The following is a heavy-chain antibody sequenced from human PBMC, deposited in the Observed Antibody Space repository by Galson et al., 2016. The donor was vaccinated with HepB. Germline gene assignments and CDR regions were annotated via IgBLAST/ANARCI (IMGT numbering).Heavy chain of an antibody. J-gene: IGHJ4*02. CDR2: ISGSGSAT. CDR3: VHCTGGSCYPTGIDF. CDR1: GFTFSSFA. Sequence: SLRLSCAASGFTFSSFAMTWVRQTPGKGLEWVSTISGSGSATFYADSVKGRFTISRDNSDNTLYLQMTSLEVDDTAIYYCVHCTGGSCYPTGIDFWGQGTLVTVSS. V-gene: IGHV3-23*01. D-gene: IGHD2-15*01.